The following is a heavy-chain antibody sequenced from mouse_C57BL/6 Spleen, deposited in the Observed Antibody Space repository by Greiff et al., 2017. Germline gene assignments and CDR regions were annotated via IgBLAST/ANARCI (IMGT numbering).Heavy chain of an antibody. Sequence: VQLQQPGAELVMPGASVKLSCKASGYTFTSYWMHWVKQRPGQGLEWIGEIDPSDSYTNYNQKFKGKSTLTVDKASSTAYMQLSSLTSEDSAVYYCARPYYGSSEGYFDVWGKGTTVTVSS. CDR3: ARPYYGSSEGYFDV. CDR2: IDPSDSYT. V-gene: IGHV1-69*01. J-gene: IGHJ1*03. CDR1: GYTFTSYW. D-gene: IGHD1-1*01.